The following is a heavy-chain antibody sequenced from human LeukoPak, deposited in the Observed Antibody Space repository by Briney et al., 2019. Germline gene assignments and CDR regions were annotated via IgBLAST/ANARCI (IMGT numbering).Heavy chain of an antibody. V-gene: IGHV3-21*01. D-gene: IGHD3-16*01. Sequence: GGSLRLYCAASGFTFSSYSMNWVRQAPGKGLEWVSSISASSSFIYFADSVKGRFTISRDNAKNSPYLQMNSLRAEDTAVYYCARDQSSPYVSWGQGTLVTVSS. CDR3: ARDQSSPYVS. CDR2: ISASSSFI. J-gene: IGHJ4*02. CDR1: GFTFSSYS.